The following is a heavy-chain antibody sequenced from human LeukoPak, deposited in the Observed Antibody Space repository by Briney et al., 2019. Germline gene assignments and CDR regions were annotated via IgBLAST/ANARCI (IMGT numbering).Heavy chain of an antibody. CDR1: GGTFSSYA. V-gene: IGHV1-69*13. CDR3: ARDTGANDAFDI. J-gene: IGHJ3*02. D-gene: IGHD4/OR15-4a*01. CDR2: IIPIFGTA. Sequence: SVKVSCKASGGTFSSYAISWVRQAPGQGLEWMGGIIPIFGTANYAQKFQGRVTITADESTSTAYMELSSLRSEDTAVYYCARDTGANDAFDIWGQGAMVTVSS.